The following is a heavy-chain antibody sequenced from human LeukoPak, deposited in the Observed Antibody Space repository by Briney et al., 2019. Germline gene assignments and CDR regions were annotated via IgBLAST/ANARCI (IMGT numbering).Heavy chain of an antibody. V-gene: IGHV3-21*01. CDR1: GFTFSSYS. CDR3: ARDGGITMSLYYMDV. Sequence: GGSLRLSCAASGFTFSSYSMNWVRQAPGKGLEWVSSISSSSSYIYYADSVKGRFTISRDNAKNSLYLQMNSLRAEDTAVYYCARDGGITMSLYYMDVWGKGTTVTVSS. J-gene: IGHJ6*03. D-gene: IGHD3-10*02. CDR2: ISSSSSYI.